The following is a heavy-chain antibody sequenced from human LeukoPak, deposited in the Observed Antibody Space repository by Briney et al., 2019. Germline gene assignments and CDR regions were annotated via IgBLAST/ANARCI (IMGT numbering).Heavy chain of an antibody. CDR3: AKESAYASGWDFFDS. CDR1: GFTFSTYD. J-gene: IGHJ4*02. D-gene: IGHD3-10*01. CDR2: INSGSAYI. V-gene: IGHV3-23*01. Sequence: GGSLRLSCAASGFTFSTYDMNWVRQAPGKGMEWFLAINSGSAYIYYADSVKGRFTISRDNSKNTLFLQMNSLRAEDTAVYYCAKESAYASGWDFFDSWGQGTLVTVSS.